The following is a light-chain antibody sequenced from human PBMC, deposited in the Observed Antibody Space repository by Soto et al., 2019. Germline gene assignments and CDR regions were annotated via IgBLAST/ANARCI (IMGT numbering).Light chain of an antibody. CDR2: SNN. Sequence: QAVVTQPPSASGTPGQRVIISCSGSSSHIGSNTVNWYQQLPGTAPKLLLYSNNQRPSGVPDRFSGSKSGTSASLAISGLESEDEADYYCAAWYDSLNGRYVFGTGTKLTVL. V-gene: IGLV1-44*01. CDR3: AAWYDSLNGRYV. J-gene: IGLJ1*01. CDR1: SSHIGSNT.